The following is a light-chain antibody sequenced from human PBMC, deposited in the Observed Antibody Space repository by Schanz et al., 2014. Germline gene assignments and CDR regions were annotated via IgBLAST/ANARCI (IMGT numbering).Light chain of an antibody. J-gene: IGLJ2*01. CDR2: EVS. CDR3: SSYTSSSTLI. CDR1: NSDVGSSAR. Sequence: QSALTQPPSVSGSPGQSVTISCIGSNSDVGSSARVSWYQQPPGTTPKLIIYEVSHRPSGVPDRFSGSKSGNTASLTISGLQAEDEADYYCSSYTSSSTLIFGGGTKLTVL. V-gene: IGLV2-18*02.